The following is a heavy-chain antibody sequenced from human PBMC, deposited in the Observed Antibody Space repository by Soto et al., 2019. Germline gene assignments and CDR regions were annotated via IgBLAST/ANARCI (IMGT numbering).Heavy chain of an antibody. CDR2: IYYDGST. D-gene: IGHD2-15*01. Sequence: TSETLSLTCTVSGGSINSNNYYWAWIRQPPGKGLAWIASIYYDGSTYYNPSLKSRVSISVGTSKNHFSLKLSSATAADTAVYYCAKVVVAATRHTDFDSWGQGTLVTVSS. CDR3: AKVVVAATRHTDFDS. V-gene: IGHV4-39*02. J-gene: IGHJ4*02. CDR1: GGSINSNNYY.